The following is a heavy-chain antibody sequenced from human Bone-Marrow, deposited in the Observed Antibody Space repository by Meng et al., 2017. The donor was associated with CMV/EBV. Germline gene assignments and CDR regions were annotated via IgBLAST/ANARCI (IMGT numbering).Heavy chain of an antibody. Sequence: SETLSLTCTVSGGSISNYYWSWIRQPPGKGLEWIGYIYYSGSTNYNPSLKSRVTISVDTSKNQFSLKLSSVTAADTAVYYCARSRLWFGELLPLGYWGQGTLVTVSS. D-gene: IGHD3-10*01. CDR2: IYYSGST. CDR3: ARSRLWFGELLPLGY. CDR1: GGSISNYY. J-gene: IGHJ4*02. V-gene: IGHV4-59*01.